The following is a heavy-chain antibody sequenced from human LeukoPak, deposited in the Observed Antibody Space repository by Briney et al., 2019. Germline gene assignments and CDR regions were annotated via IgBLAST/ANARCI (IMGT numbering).Heavy chain of an antibody. J-gene: IGHJ6*03. CDR1: GFTFNTYN. Sequence: AGGSLRLSCAASGFTFNTYNMNWVRQAPGKGLEWVSSISSSSSYIYYADSVKGRFTISRDNAKNSLYLQMNSLRAEDTAVYYCARVLRYCSGGNCYSGGLGYMDVWGKGTTVTISS. CDR2: ISSSSSYI. D-gene: IGHD2-15*01. V-gene: IGHV3-21*04. CDR3: ARVLRYCSGGNCYSGGLGYMDV.